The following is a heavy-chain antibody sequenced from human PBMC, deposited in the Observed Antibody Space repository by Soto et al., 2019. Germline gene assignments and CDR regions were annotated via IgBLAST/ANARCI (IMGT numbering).Heavy chain of an antibody. CDR1: GGSISIYY. J-gene: IGHJ5*02. CDR3: ARGLAAAGTGWLDP. D-gene: IGHD6-13*01. Sequence: PSETLSLTCTVSGGSISIYYWSLIRQPPGKGLEWIGYIYCSGSTNYNPSLKSRVTISVDTSKNTFSLKLSSVTAADTAGYYCARGLAAAGTGWLDPWAQGALITGSP. CDR2: IYCSGST. V-gene: IGHV4-59*01.